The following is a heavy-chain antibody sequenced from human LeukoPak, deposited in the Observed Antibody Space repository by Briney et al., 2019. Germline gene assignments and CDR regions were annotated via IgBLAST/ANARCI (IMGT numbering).Heavy chain of an antibody. CDR3: AGGSGSSWFDP. Sequence: LPGGSLRLSCAASGFTFSSYWMSWVRQAPGKGLEWVANIKQDGSERNYVDSVKGRFTISRDNAKNSLYLQVNSLRVEDTAVYYCAGGSGSSWFDPWGQGTLVTVSS. V-gene: IGHV3-7*05. CDR2: IKQDGSER. CDR1: GFTFSSYW. J-gene: IGHJ5*02. D-gene: IGHD3-3*01.